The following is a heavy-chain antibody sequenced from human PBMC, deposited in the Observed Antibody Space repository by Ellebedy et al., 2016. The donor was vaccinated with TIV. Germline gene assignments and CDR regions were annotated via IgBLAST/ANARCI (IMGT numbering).Heavy chain of an antibody. Sequence: AASVKVSCKASGYTFTNYGISWVRQAPGQGLEWMGCISAYNGNTNYAQKLQGRVTMTTDTATITAYMELRSLRSDDTAVYYCARDPGFDYWGQGTLVTVSS. J-gene: IGHJ4*02. CDR2: ISAYNGNT. CDR1: GYTFTNYG. CDR3: ARDPGFDY. V-gene: IGHV1-18*01.